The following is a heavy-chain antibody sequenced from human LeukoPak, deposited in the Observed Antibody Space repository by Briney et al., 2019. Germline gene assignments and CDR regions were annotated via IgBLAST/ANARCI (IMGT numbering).Heavy chain of an antibody. CDR1: GFTFSSYA. CDR2: ISGSGGST. Sequence: GGSLRLSCAASGFTFSSYAMSWVRQAPGKGLEWVSAISGSGGSTYYADSVKGRFTISRDNSKNTLYLQMNSLRAEDTAVYYCTRDRLGTAMDPYYFDYWGQGTLVTVSS. CDR3: TRDRLGTAMDPYYFDY. D-gene: IGHD5-18*01. J-gene: IGHJ4*02. V-gene: IGHV3-23*01.